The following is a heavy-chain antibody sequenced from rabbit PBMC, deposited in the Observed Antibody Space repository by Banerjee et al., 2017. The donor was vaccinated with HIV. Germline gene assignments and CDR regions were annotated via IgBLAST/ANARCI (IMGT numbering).Heavy chain of an antibody. V-gene: IGHV1S40*01. CDR1: EFSFSSSYY. D-gene: IGHD8-1*01. J-gene: IGHJ4*01. Sequence: QSLEESGGDLVKPGASLTLTCTASEFSFSSSYYMCWVRQAPGKGLEWIGCIYAGHSGFTYYASWAKGRFTISKTSSTTVTLQMTSLTAADTATYFCARDRYAGSSYNLWGPGTLVTVS. CDR3: ARDRYAGSSYNL. CDR2: IYAGHSGFT.